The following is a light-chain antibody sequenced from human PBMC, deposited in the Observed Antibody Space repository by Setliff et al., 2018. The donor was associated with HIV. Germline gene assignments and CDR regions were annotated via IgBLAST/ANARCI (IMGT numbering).Light chain of an antibody. J-gene: IGLJ1*01. V-gene: IGLV2-14*03. Sequence: QSALAQPRSVSGSPGQSVTISCTGARSDVGGYNYVSWYQQHPGEAPRLLIYDVSYRPSGISRRFSGSKSGSTASLTISGLQTEDEADYYCSSYTDNSTLDVFGTGTKVTVL. CDR1: RSDVGGYNY. CDR2: DVS. CDR3: SSYTDNSTLDV.